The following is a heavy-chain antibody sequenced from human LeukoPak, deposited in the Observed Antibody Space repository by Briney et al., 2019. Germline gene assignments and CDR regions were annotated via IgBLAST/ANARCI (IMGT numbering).Heavy chain of an antibody. V-gene: IGHV3-33*01. CDR1: GFTFSSYG. J-gene: IGHJ4*02. CDR2: IWYDGSNK. CDR3: ARGSPPNYYDSSGYRVVFDY. Sequence: GSLRLSCAASGFTFSSYGMHWVRQAPGKGLEWVAVIWYDGSNKYYADSVKGRFTISRDNSKNTLYLQMNSLRAEDTAVYYCARGSPPNYYDSSGYRVVFDYWGQGTLVTVSS. D-gene: IGHD3-22*01.